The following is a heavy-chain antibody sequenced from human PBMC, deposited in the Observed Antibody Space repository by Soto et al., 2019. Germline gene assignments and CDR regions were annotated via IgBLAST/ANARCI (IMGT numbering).Heavy chain of an antibody. CDR2: IYPGDSDT. Sequence: GESLKISCKGVGYSFTTYWIEWVRQMPGKGLELMGIIYPGDSDTRYRPSFHGQVTISADKSIGTAYLQWDRLKASDTAMYYCARHSGYSSGWKYNYYGMDVWGQGTTVTVSS. V-gene: IGHV5-51*01. D-gene: IGHD6-19*01. CDR3: ARHSGYSSGWKYNYYGMDV. CDR1: GYSFTTYW. J-gene: IGHJ6*02.